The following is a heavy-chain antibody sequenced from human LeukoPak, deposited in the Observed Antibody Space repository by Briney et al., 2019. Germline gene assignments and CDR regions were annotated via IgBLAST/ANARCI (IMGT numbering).Heavy chain of an antibody. CDR3: ARGNDFWSGYYSRDAFDI. CDR1: GYTFTGYY. Sequence: EASVKVSCKASGYTFTGYYMHWVRQAPGQGLEWMGWINPNSGGTNYAQKFQGRVTMTRDTSISTAYMELSRLRSDDTAVYYCARGNDFWSGYYSRDAFDIWGQGTMVTVSS. J-gene: IGHJ3*02. V-gene: IGHV1-2*02. CDR2: INPNSGGT. D-gene: IGHD3-3*01.